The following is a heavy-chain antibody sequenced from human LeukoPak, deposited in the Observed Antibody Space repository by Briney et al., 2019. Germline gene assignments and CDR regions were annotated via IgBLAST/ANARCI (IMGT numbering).Heavy chain of an antibody. Sequence: SETLSLTCTVSGGSISSYYWSWIRQPPGKGLEWIGRIYTSGSTNYNPSLKSRVTMSVDTSKNQFSLKLSSVTAADTAVYYCARDRAYTMVRGDAFDIWGQGTMVTVSS. CDR2: IYTSGST. J-gene: IGHJ3*02. CDR3: ARDRAYTMVRGDAFDI. CDR1: GGSISSYY. V-gene: IGHV4-4*07. D-gene: IGHD3-10*01.